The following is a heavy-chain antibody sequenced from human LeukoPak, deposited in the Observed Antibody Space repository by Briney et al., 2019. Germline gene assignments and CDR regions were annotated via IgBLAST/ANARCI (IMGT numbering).Heavy chain of an antibody. Sequence: ASVKVSCKASGYTFTSYGISWVRQAPGQGLEWMGWISAYNGNTNYAQKLQGRVTMTTDTSTSTANMELRSLRSDDTAVYYCARDSDLGWAVAVTAPFDYWGQGPVVTVSS. CDR3: ARDSDLGWAVAVTAPFDY. CDR1: GYTFTSYG. V-gene: IGHV1-18*01. D-gene: IGHD6-19*01. CDR2: ISAYNGNT. J-gene: IGHJ4*02.